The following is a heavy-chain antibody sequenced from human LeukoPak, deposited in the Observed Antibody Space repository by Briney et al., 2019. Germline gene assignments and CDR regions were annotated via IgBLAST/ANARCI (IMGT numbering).Heavy chain of an antibody. J-gene: IGHJ4*02. V-gene: IGHV4-31*03. CDR3: NRYSSGWYSDY. D-gene: IGHD6-19*01. CDR1: GGSISSGGYY. CDR2: IYYSGST. Sequence: SETLSLTCTVSGGSISSGGYYWSWIRQHPGKGLEWIGYIYYSGSTYYNPSLKSRVTISVDTSKNQFSLKLSSVTAADTAVYYCNRYSSGWYSDYWGQGTLVTVSS.